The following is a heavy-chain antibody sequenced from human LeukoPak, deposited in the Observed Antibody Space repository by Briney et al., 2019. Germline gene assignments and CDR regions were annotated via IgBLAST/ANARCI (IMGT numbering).Heavy chain of an antibody. CDR3: ARRETLNWFDP. V-gene: IGHV3-33*01. D-gene: IGHD1-26*01. J-gene: IGHJ5*02. CDR2: IWYDGSNK. CDR1: GFIFSNNG. Sequence: PGRSLRLSCAASGFIFSNNGMHWVRQAPGKGLEWVAVIWYDGSNKYYADSVKGRFTISRDNSKNTLYLQMNSLRVGDTAVYYCARRETLNWFDPWGQGTLVTVSS.